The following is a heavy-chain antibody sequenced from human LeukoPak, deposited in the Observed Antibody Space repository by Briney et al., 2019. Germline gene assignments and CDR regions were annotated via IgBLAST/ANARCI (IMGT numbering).Heavy chain of an antibody. D-gene: IGHD3-22*01. CDR1: GGSISSGGYY. J-gene: IGHJ4*02. Sequence: SETLSLTCTVSGGSISSGGYYWSWIRQHPGKGLEWIGYIYYSGSTYYNPSLKSRVTISVDTSKNQFSLKLSSVTAADTAVYYCARVPVVVNTFDYWGQGTLVTVPS. CDR3: ARVPVVVNTFDY. V-gene: IGHV4-31*03. CDR2: IYYSGST.